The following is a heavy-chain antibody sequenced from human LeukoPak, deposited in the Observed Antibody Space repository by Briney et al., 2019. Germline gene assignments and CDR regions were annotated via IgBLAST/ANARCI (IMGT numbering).Heavy chain of an antibody. CDR2: INWNGGST. CDR1: GFTFDDYG. V-gene: IGHV3-20*04. J-gene: IGHJ4*02. D-gene: IGHD3-9*01. Sequence: GGSLRLSCAASGFTFDDYGMSWVRQAPGKGLEWVSGINWNGGSTGYADSVKGRFTISRDNSKNTLYLQMNSLRAEDTAVYYCAKDASYDILTGYYIGYFDYWGQGTLVTVSS. CDR3: AKDASYDILTGYYIGYFDY.